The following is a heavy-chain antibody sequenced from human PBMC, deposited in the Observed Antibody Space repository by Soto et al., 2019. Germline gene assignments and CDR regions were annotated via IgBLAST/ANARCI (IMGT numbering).Heavy chain of an antibody. D-gene: IGHD3-3*01. CDR3: ARLTPVLRFLEWLLEFDP. J-gene: IGHJ5*02. CDR2: ISAYNGNT. Sequence: SVKGACKTSGYTFTSYGISWVRQDPGQGLEWMGWISAYNGNTNYAQKLQGRVTMTTDTSTSTAYMELRSLRSDDTAVYYCARLTPVLRFLEWLLEFDPWGQGTLVTVSS. V-gene: IGHV1-18*01. CDR1: GYTFTSYG.